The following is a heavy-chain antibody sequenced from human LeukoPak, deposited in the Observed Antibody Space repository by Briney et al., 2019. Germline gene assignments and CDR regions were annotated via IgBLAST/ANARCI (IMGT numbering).Heavy chain of an antibody. CDR1: GGSISSYY. J-gene: IGHJ6*02. V-gene: IGHV4-59*01. Sequence: PSETLSLTCTVSGGSISSYYWSWIRQPPGKGLEWIGYIYYSGSTNYNPSLKSRVTISVDTSKNQFSLKLSSVTAADTAVYYSARGVFGVVRYYYYGMDVWGQGTTVTVSS. CDR3: ARGVFGVVRYYYYGMDV. D-gene: IGHD3-3*01. CDR2: IYYSGST.